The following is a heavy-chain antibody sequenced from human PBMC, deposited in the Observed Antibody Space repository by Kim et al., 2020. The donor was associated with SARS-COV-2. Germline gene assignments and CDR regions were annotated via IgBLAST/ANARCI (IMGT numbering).Heavy chain of an antibody. D-gene: IGHD3-3*01. CDR2: IYYSGST. CDR3: ARGPYYDFWSGYYRDIYYYYGMDV. J-gene: IGHJ6*02. V-gene: IGHV4-59*01. CDR1: GGSISSYY. Sequence: SETLSLTCTVSGGSISSYYWSWIRQPPGKGLEWIGYIYYSGSTNYNPSLKSRVTISVDTSKNQFSLKLSSVTAADTAVYYCARGPYYDFWSGYYRDIYYYYGMDVWGQGTTVTVSS.